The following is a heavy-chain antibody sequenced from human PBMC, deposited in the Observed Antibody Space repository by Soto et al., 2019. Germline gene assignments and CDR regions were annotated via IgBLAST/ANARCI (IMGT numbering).Heavy chain of an antibody. V-gene: IGHV3-7*03. CDR3: AREAV. CDR1: GFTIDGYW. CDR2: IKQDGSEQ. Sequence: GGSLRLSCAASGFTIDGYWMSWVRQAPGKGLEWVANIKQDGSEQFYVDSVKGRFTISRDNAKNSLYLQMNSLRAEDTAVYYCAREAVWGQGTTVTVSS. J-gene: IGHJ6*02.